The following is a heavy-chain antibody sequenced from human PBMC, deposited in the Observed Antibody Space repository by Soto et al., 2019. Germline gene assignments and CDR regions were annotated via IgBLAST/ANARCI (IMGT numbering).Heavy chain of an antibody. CDR2: IYYSGST. Sequence: PXETLSLTCTVAGCSISSSSYYWGWIRQPPGKGLEWIGSIYYSGSTYYNPSLKSRVTISVDTSKNQFSLKLSSVTAADTAVYYCARHDFWSGYHLSDYYGMDVWGQGTTVTVSS. V-gene: IGHV4-39*01. CDR3: ARHDFWSGYHLSDYYGMDV. CDR1: GCSISSSSYY. D-gene: IGHD3-3*01. J-gene: IGHJ6*02.